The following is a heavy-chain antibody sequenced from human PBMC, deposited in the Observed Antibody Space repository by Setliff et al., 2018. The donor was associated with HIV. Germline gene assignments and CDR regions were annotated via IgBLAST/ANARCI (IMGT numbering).Heavy chain of an antibody. D-gene: IGHD1-1*01. V-gene: IGHV4-59*04. CDR3: ARPQLGLGGGSHFDY. J-gene: IGHJ4*02. CDR1: GGSISSYY. Sequence: SETLSLTCTASGGSISSYYWSWIRQPPGKGLEWVGYILYNEITFYNPSLKSRVTMSVDTSKDQFSLHLSSVTAADTAVYYCARPQLGLGGGSHFDYWGQGILVTVSS. CDR2: ILYNEIT.